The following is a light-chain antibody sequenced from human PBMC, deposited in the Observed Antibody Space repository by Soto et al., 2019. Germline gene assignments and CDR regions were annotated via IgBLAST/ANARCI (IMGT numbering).Light chain of an antibody. J-gene: IGLJ2*01. CDR2: LEGSGSY. V-gene: IGLV4-60*02. Sequence: QAVVTQSSSASASLGSSVKLTCTLSSGPSTYIIAWHQQQPGKAPRYLMKLEGSGSYNKGSGIPDRFSGSSSGADRYLTISNLQFEDEADYYCETWDTNVVVFGGGTKLTVL. CDR3: ETWDTNVVV. CDR1: SGPSTYI.